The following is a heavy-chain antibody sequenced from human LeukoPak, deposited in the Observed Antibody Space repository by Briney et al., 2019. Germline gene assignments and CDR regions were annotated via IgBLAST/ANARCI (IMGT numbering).Heavy chain of an antibody. CDR2: IYPGDSDT. Sequence: GESLKISCKGSGSPFTTYWIGWVRQMPGKGLEWMGIIYPGDSDTRYSPSFQGQVTISADKSINTAYLQWSSLKASDTAIYYCARQAGYCGSTSCSRSEFDYWGQGTLVTVSS. CDR1: GSPFTTYW. D-gene: IGHD2-2*01. V-gene: IGHV5-51*01. J-gene: IGHJ4*02. CDR3: ARQAGYCGSTSCSRSEFDY.